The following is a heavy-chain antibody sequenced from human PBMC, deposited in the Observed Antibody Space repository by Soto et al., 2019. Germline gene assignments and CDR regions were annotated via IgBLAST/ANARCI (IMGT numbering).Heavy chain of an antibody. Sequence: QVQLQESGPGLVRPSETLSLTCTVSGGSISGYYWSWIRQPPGKGLEWIGYIYYSGTTSYNPSLNSRVTMSVVTSKNQFSLKVNSVTAADTAVYYCARESYYGSGATVVAYWGQGTLVTVSS. D-gene: IGHD3-10*01. V-gene: IGHV4-59*01. CDR3: ARESYYGSGATVVAY. CDR1: GGSISGYY. CDR2: IYYSGTT. J-gene: IGHJ4*02.